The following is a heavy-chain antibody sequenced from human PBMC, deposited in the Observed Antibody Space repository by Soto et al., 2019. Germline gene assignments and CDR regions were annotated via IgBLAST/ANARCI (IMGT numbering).Heavy chain of an antibody. J-gene: IGHJ5*02. Sequence: QVQLQQWGAGLLKPSETLSLTCAVYGGSFSGYYWSWIRQPPGKGLEWIGEINHSGSTNYNPSLKSRVTISVDTSKNQFSLKLSSVTAADTAVYYCARERPVAAAVRWFDPWGQGTLVTVSS. CDR3: ARERPVAAAVRWFDP. D-gene: IGHD6-13*01. CDR2: INHSGST. CDR1: GGSFSGYY. V-gene: IGHV4-34*01.